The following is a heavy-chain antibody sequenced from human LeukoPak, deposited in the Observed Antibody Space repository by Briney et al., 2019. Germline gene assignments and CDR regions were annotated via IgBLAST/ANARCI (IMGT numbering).Heavy chain of an antibody. V-gene: IGHV1-18*01. CDR3: ARGSYYDFWSGPDY. Sequence: ASVKVSCKASGDTFTSYGISWVRQAPGQGLEWMGWISAYNGNTNYAQKLQGRVTMTTDTSTSTAYMELRSLRSDDTAVYYCARGSYYDFWSGPDYWGQGTLVTVSS. CDR2: ISAYNGNT. D-gene: IGHD3-3*01. CDR1: GDTFTSYG. J-gene: IGHJ4*02.